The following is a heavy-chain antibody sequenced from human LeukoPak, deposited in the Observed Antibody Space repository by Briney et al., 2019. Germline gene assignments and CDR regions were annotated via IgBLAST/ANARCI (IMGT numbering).Heavy chain of an antibody. CDR3: ARGPGTYGSGSFDP. Sequence: SETLSLTCTVSGGSLSSGSYYWSWIRQPAGKGLEWIGRIYTSGSTNYNPSLKSRVTISVDTSKNQFSLKLSSVTAADTAVYYCARGPGTYGSGSFDPWGQGTLVTVSS. D-gene: IGHD3-10*01. V-gene: IGHV4-61*02. CDR1: GGSLSSGSYY. CDR2: IYTSGST. J-gene: IGHJ5*02.